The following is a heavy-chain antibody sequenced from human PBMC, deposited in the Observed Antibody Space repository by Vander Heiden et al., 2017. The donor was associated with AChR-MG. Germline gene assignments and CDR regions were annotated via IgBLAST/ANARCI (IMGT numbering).Heavy chain of an antibody. CDR1: GFTFSSYE. CDR2: ISSSGSTI. D-gene: IGHD6-19*01. V-gene: IGHV3-48*03. J-gene: IGHJ5*02. CDR3: AREGRAVVDP. Sequence: EVQLVESGGGLVQPGGSLRLSCAASGFTFSSYEMNWVRQAQGKGLEWVSYISSSGSTIYYADSVKGRFTISRDNAKNSLYLQMNSLRAEDTAVYYCAREGRAVVDPWGQGTLVTVSS.